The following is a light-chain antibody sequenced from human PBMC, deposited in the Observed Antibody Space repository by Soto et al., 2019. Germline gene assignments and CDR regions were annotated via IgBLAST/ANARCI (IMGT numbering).Light chain of an antibody. CDR1: QGITNY. CDR2: GAS. Sequence: DIQVTQSPSSLSASVGDRVTITCQASQGITNYLNWYQQKPGKAPKLLIYGASNLETGVPSRFSGSGSGTDFTFTISSLQDEDIATYFCQQYDSVFTFGQGTRLEI. J-gene: IGKJ5*01. V-gene: IGKV1-33*01. CDR3: QQYDSVFT.